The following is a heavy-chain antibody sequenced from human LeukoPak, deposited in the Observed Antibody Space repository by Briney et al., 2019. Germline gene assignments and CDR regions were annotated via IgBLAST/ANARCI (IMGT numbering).Heavy chain of an antibody. Sequence: PGGSLRLSCAASGVTFSSYAMSWVRQAPGKGLEWVSAISGSGGSTYYADSVKGRFTISRDNSKNTLYLQMNSLRAEDTAVYYCAKVTSYDILTGLSWGQGTLVTVSS. D-gene: IGHD3-9*01. CDR3: AKVTSYDILTGLS. CDR2: ISGSGGST. CDR1: GVTFSSYA. V-gene: IGHV3-23*01. J-gene: IGHJ5*02.